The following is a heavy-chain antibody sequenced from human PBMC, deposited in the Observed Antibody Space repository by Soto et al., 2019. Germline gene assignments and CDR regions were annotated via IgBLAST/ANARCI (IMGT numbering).Heavy chain of an antibody. CDR1: GGSVSSGSYY. J-gene: IGHJ3*02. V-gene: IGHV4-61*01. CDR2: IYYSGST. Sequence: SETLSLTCTVSGGSVSSGSYYWSWIRQPPGKGLEWIGYIYYSGSTNYNPSLKSRVTISVDTSKNQFSLKLSSATAADTAVYYCARGYCSSTSCYDAFDIWDQGTMVTVSS. D-gene: IGHD2-2*01. CDR3: ARGYCSSTSCYDAFDI.